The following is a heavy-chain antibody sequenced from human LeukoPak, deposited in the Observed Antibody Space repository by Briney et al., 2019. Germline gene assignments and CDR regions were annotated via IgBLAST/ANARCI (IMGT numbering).Heavy chain of an antibody. CDR2: ISGTGGST. V-gene: IGHV3-23*01. Sequence: PGGSLRLSCAASGFTFSSYALSWVRQAPGKGLEWVSAISGTGGSTYYADSVKGRFTISRDNSKNTLYLQMNSLRAEDTAIYYCAKMPGFYYDTSGYYCFDYWGPGTLVTVSS. D-gene: IGHD3-22*01. CDR3: AKMPGFYYDTSGYYCFDY. J-gene: IGHJ4*02. CDR1: GFTFSSYA.